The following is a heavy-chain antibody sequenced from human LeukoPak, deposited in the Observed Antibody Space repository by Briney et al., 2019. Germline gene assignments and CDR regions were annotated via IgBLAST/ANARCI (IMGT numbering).Heavy chain of an antibody. CDR3: ARDNSNYYYYYMDV. CDR2: IYYSGST. Sequence: PSETLSLTCTVSGGSISSYYWSWIRQPPGKGLEWIGYIYYSGSTTYTPSLKSRVTISVDTSKNQFSLKLSSVTAADTAVYYCARDNSNYYYYYMDVWGKGTTVTVSS. D-gene: IGHD4-11*01. CDR1: GGSISSYY. V-gene: IGHV4-59*01. J-gene: IGHJ6*03.